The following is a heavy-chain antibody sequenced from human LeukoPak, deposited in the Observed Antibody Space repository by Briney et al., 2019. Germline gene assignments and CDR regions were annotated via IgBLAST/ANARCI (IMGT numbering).Heavy chain of an antibody. CDR3: ARKAGSRLFDY. V-gene: IGHV3-7*01. CDR2: IKQDGSEK. J-gene: IGHJ4*02. CDR1: GFTFSSYW. Sequence: GGSLRLSCAASGFTFSSYWMSWVRQAPGKGLEWVANIKQDGSEKYYVDSVKGRFTISRDNAKNSLYLQMNSLRAEDTAVFYCARKAGSRLFDYWGQGTLVTVSS.